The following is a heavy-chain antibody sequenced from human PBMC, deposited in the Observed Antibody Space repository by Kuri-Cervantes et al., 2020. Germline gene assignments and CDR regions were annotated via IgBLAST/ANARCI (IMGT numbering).Heavy chain of an antibody. CDR2: IIPILGIA. CDR3: ARAGITMIPGLRPDAFDI. J-gene: IGHJ3*02. V-gene: IGHV1-69*02. Sequence: SVKVSCKASGGTFSSYTISWVRQAPGQGLEWMGRIIPILGIANYAQKFQGRVTITADKSTSTAYMELSSLRSNDTAVYYCARAGITMIPGLRPDAFDIWGQGTMVTVSS. D-gene: IGHD3-22*01. CDR1: GGTFSSYT.